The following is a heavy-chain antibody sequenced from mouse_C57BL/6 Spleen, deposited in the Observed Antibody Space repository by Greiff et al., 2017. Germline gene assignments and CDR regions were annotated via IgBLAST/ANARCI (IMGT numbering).Heavy chain of an antibody. J-gene: IGHJ2*01. V-gene: IGHV1-59*01. CDR3: ARSTGTYFDY. D-gene: IGHD4-1*02. Sequence: QVQLKQPGAELVRPGTSVKLSCKASGYTFTSYWMHWVKQRPGQGLEWIGVIDPSDSYTNYNQKFKGKATLTVDTSSSTAYMQLSSLTSEDSAVYYCARSTGTYFDYWGQGTTLTVSS. CDR1: GYTFTSYW. CDR2: IDPSDSYT.